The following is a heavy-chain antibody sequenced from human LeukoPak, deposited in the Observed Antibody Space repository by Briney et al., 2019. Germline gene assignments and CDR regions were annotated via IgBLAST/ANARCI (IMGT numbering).Heavy chain of an antibody. CDR1: GYTFTSYA. V-gene: IGHV1-3*01. J-gene: IGHJ4*02. CDR3: ARDGSAWSLDY. CDR2: INAGNGNT. Sequence: ASVKVSCKASGYTFTSYAMHWVRQAPGQRLEWMGWINAGNGNTKHSQKFQGRVTITRDTSANTAYMELSSLRSEDTALYYCARDGSAWSLDYWGQGTLVTVSS. D-gene: IGHD6-19*01.